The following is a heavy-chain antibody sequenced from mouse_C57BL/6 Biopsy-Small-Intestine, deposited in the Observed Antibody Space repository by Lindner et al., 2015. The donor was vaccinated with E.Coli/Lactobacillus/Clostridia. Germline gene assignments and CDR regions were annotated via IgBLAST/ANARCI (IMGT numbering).Heavy chain of an antibody. CDR2: INPYNGDI. CDR1: DYSFTGYF. J-gene: IGHJ3*01. CDR3: ASEGNYKWFAY. Sequence: VQLQESGPDLVKPGASVKISCKASDYSFTGYFMNWVKQSHGKSLEWIGRINPYNGDIFYNQKFKDKATLTVDKSPSTAHMELRSLTSEDSAVYYCASEGNYKWFAYWGQGTLVTVSA. V-gene: IGHV1-20*01. D-gene: IGHD2-1*01.